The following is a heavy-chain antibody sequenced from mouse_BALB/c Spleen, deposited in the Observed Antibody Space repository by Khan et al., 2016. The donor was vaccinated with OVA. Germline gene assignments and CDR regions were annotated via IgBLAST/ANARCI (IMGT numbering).Heavy chain of an antibody. Sequence: EVQLQESGPGLVKPSQSLSLTCTVTGYSITSDYAWNWIRQFPGNKLEWMGYISYSGRTSYNPSLKSRISITRDTSKNQFFLQLNSVTTEDSATYYCARSVTITTVVATDFDYWGQGITLTVSS. J-gene: IGHJ2*01. CDR3: ARSVTITTVVATDFDY. D-gene: IGHD1-1*01. CDR2: ISYSGRT. CDR1: GYSITSDYA. V-gene: IGHV3-2*02.